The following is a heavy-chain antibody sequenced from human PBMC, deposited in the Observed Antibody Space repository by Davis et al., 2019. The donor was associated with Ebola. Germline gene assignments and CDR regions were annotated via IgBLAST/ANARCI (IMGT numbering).Heavy chain of an antibody. CDR3: AKSVAGPPGD. CDR2: IIPIFGTA. V-gene: IGHV1-69*13. D-gene: IGHD4-23*01. J-gene: IGHJ4*02. Sequence: AASVKVSCKASGGTFSSYAISWVRQAPGQGLEWMGGIIPIFGTANYAQKFQGRVTITADESTSTAYMELSSLRSEDTAVYYCAKSVAGPPGDWGQGTLVTVSS. CDR1: GGTFSSYA.